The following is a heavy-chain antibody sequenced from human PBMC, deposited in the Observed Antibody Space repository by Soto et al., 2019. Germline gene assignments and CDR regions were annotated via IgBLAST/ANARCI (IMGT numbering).Heavy chain of an antibody. V-gene: IGHV3-30*18. J-gene: IGHJ6*02. CDR1: GFTFSSYG. CDR2: ISYDGSNK. D-gene: IGHD6-19*01. CDR3: AKDGGGSSGGLYGMDV. Sequence: QVQLVESGGGVVQPGRSLRLSCAASGFTFSSYGMHWVRQAPGKGLEWVAVISYDGSNKYYADSVKGRFTISRDNSKNTLYLQMNSLRAEDTAVYYCAKDGGGSSGGLYGMDVWGQGTTVTVSS.